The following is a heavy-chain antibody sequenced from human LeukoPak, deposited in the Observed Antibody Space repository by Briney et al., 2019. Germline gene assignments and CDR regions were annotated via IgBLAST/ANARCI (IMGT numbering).Heavy chain of an antibody. CDR2: ISSRSSYI. D-gene: IGHD3-10*01. V-gene: IGHV3-21*01. Sequence: GGSLRLSCAASGFTFSSYSMNWVRQAPGKGLEWVSSISSRSSYIYYADSVKGRFTISRDNAKNSLYLQMNSLRAEDTAVYYCAREGSGSYYEDYYYMDVWGKGTTVTVSS. J-gene: IGHJ6*03. CDR1: GFTFSSYS. CDR3: AREGSGSYYEDYYYMDV.